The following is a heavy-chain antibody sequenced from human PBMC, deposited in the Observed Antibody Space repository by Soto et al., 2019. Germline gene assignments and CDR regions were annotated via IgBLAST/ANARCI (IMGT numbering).Heavy chain of an antibody. CDR2: MNPNSGNT. CDR3: ARENDYDFWSGYQPNAFDY. V-gene: IGHV1-8*01. D-gene: IGHD3-3*01. Sequence: ASVKVSCKASGYTFTSYDINWVRQATGQGLEWMGWMNPNSGNTGYAQKLQGRVTMTTDTSTSTAYMELRSLRSDDTAVYYCARENDYDFWSGYQPNAFDYWGQGTLVTVSS. CDR1: GYTFTSYD. J-gene: IGHJ4*02.